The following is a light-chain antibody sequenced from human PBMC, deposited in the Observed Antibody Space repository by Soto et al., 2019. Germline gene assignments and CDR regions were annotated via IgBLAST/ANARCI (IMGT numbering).Light chain of an antibody. V-gene: IGLV2-11*01. CDR3: CSYAGSYTFV. Sequence: CTGTSSDVGGYNYVSWYQQYPGKAPKVMIYDVKTRPSGVPDRFSGSKSGNTASLTISGLQAEDEADYYCCSYAGSYTFVFGTGTKLTVL. J-gene: IGLJ1*01. CDR1: SSDVGGYNY. CDR2: DVK.